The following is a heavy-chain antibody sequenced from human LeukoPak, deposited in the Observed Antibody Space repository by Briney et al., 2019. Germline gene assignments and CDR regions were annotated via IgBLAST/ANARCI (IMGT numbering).Heavy chain of an antibody. CDR1: GYTFTSYG. CDR3: ARVFMWELFDNNWFDP. Sequence: ASVKVSCKASGYTFTSYGISWVRQAPGQGLEWMGWTSAYNGNTNYAQKLQGRVTMTTDTSTSTAYMELRSLRSDDTAVYYCARVFMWELFDNNWFDPWGQGTLVTVSS. J-gene: IGHJ5*02. V-gene: IGHV1-18*01. D-gene: IGHD1-26*01. CDR2: TSAYNGNT.